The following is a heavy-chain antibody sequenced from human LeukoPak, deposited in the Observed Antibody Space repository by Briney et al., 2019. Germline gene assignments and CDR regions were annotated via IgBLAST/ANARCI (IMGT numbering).Heavy chain of an antibody. Sequence: GGSLRLSCAASRFTFSSYAMSWVRQAPGKGLKWVSAISGSGGSTYYADSVKGRFTISRDNSKNTLYLQMNSLRAEDTAVYYCAKDPITMVRGVIDQVFDYWGQGTLVTVSS. CDR3: AKDPITMVRGVIDQVFDY. CDR2: ISGSGGST. V-gene: IGHV3-23*01. D-gene: IGHD3-10*01. J-gene: IGHJ4*02. CDR1: RFTFSSYA.